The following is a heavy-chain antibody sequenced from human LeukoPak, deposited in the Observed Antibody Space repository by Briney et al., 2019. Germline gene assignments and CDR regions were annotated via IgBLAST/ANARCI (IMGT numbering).Heavy chain of an antibody. CDR1: GGSFSGYY. CDR2: INHSGST. V-gene: IGHV4-34*01. Sequence: KTSETLSLTCAVYGGSFSGYYWSWIRQPPGKGLEWVGEINHSGSTNYNPSLKSRVTISVDKSKNQFSLKLSSVTAADTAVYYCARVLRYCSGGNCYSGGLGYMDVWGKGTTVTISS. CDR3: ARVLRYCSGGNCYSGGLGYMDV. J-gene: IGHJ6*03. D-gene: IGHD2-15*01.